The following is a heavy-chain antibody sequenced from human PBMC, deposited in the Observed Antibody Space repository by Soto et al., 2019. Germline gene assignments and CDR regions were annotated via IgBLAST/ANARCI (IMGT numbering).Heavy chain of an antibody. V-gene: IGHV4-39*01. CDR1: GGSISSSSYY. CDR2: IYYSGST. J-gene: IGHJ6*03. D-gene: IGHD3-3*01. CDR3: ARHNRVVIHYYYMDV. Sequence: QLQLQESGPGLVKPSETLSLTCTVSGGSISSSSYYWGWIRQPPGKGLERIGSIYYSGSTYYNPSLKSRVTISVDTSKNQFSLKLSSVTAADTAVYYCARHNRVVIHYYYMDVWGKGTTVTVSS.